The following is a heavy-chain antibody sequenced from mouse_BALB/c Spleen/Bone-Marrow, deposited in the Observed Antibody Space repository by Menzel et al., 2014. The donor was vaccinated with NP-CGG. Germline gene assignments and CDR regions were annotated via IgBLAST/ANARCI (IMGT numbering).Heavy chain of an antibody. Sequence: QVQLKQSGAELAKPGASVKMSCKAPGYTFTSYWMHWVKQRPGQGLEWIGYINPSTGYTGYNQKFKDKATLTADKSSSTAYMQLSSLTSEDSAVYYCARQITTVDYAMDYWGQGTSVTVSS. CDR3: ARQITTVDYAMDY. CDR2: INPSTGYT. D-gene: IGHD1-1*01. CDR1: GYTFTSYW. V-gene: IGHV1-7*01. J-gene: IGHJ4*01.